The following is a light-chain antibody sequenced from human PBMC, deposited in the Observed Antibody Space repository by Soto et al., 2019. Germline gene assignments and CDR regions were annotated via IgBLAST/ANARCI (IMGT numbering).Light chain of an antibody. Sequence: EFELTQSPCTLSFSPGERSTLSFIAGQSVSSSHLAWYQQKRGQAPRLLIYGASTRATDIPDRFSGSGSGTEFTLTISSLQSEDFAIYYCQQYHNWPPITFGQGTRLEIK. V-gene: IGKV3-15*01. CDR2: GAS. CDR1: QSVSSSH. J-gene: IGKJ5*01. CDR3: QQYHNWPPIT.